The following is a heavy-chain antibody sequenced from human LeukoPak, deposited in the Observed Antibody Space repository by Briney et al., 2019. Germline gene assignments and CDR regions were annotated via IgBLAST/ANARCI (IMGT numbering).Heavy chain of an antibody. J-gene: IGHJ4*02. CDR2: INCNCGST. CDR1: GFTFHDYG. D-gene: IGHD1-26*01. V-gene: IGHV3-20*04. CDR3: GRLGYSGSYLGVGY. Sequence: GGSLRLSCAASGFTFHDYGMSWVRQAPGKGLESVSGINCNCGSTGYADSVKGRFTIPRGKAKKSLHLPMISLRAEDTAFYYCGRLGYSGSYLGVGYWGQGTLVTVSS.